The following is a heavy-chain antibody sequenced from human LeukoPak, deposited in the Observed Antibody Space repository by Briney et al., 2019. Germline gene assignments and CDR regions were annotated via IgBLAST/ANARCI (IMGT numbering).Heavy chain of an antibody. V-gene: IGHV4-39*07. J-gene: IGHJ6*02. D-gene: IGHD6-13*01. CDR1: GGSISSSSYY. CDR2: IYYSGST. Sequence: SQTLSLTCTVSGGSISSSSYYWGWIRQPPGKGLEWIGSIYYSGSTYYNPSLKSRVTISVDTSKNQFSLKLSSVTAADTAAYYCATIAAAGNYYYYYGMGVWGQGTTVTVSS. CDR3: ATIAAAGNYYYYYGMGV.